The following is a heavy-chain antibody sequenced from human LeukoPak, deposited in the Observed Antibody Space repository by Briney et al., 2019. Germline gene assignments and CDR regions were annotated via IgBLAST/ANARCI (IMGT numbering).Heavy chain of an antibody. J-gene: IGHJ4*02. CDR2: IYYSGST. CDR1: GGSISSGGYY. Sequence: SETLSLTCTVSGGSISSGGYYWSWIRQPAGKGLEWIGSIYYSGSTYYNPSLKSRVTISVDTSKNQFSLKLSSVTAADTAVYYCARATRWDSSGFFDYWGQGTLVTVSS. CDR3: ARATRWDSSGFFDY. V-gene: IGHV4-39*07. D-gene: IGHD3-22*01.